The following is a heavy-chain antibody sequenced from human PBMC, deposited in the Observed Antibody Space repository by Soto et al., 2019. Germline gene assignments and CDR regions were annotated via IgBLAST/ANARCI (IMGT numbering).Heavy chain of an antibody. CDR2: ISGSGGST. J-gene: IGHJ4*02. CDR1: GFTFSSYA. D-gene: IGHD4-17*01. V-gene: IGHV3-23*01. CDR3: ANQYYGGNSLPFDY. Sequence: GGSLRLSCAASGFTFSSYAMSWVRQAPGKGLEWVSAISGSGGSTYYADSVKGRFTISRDNSKNTLYLQMNSLRAEDTAVYYCANQYYGGNSLPFDYWGQGTLVTVSS.